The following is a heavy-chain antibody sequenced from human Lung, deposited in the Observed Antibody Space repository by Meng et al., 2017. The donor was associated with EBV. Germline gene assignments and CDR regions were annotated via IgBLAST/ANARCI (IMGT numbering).Heavy chain of an antibody. CDR1: GGSISSSNW. J-gene: IGHJ4*02. Sequence: VHRQAAGPGLVKPSGTRSLTCAVSGGSISSSNWWSWVRQPPGKGLEWIGEIYHSGSTNYNPSLKSRVTISVDKSKNQFSLKLSSVTAADTAVYYCARARSIAAAVIDYWGQGTLVTVSS. CDR3: ARARSIAAAVIDY. CDR2: IYHSGST. D-gene: IGHD6-13*01. V-gene: IGHV4-4*02.